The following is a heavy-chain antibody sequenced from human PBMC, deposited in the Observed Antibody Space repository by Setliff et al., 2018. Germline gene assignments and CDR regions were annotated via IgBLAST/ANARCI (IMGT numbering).Heavy chain of an antibody. J-gene: IGHJ5*01. D-gene: IGHD5-18*01. Sequence: GESLKISCEASGFSFSNYAMNWVRQAPGKGLEWVASFSSRNDYIYHADSVKGRFTISRDNAKTSLYLQMDSLRAEETAVYFCARSPGWIPWFDSWGQGTLVTVSS. CDR1: GFSFSNYA. CDR2: FSSRNDYI. V-gene: IGHV3-21*01. CDR3: ARSPGWIPWFDS.